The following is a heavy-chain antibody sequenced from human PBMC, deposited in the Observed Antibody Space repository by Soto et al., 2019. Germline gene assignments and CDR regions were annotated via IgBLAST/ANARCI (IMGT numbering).Heavy chain of an antibody. CDR2: MNPNSGNT. D-gene: IGHD2-2*01. CDR3: ARGLVRYCGSTSCSMGLDV. Sequence: ASVKVSCKASGYTFTSYDINWVRQATGQGLEWMGWMNPNSGNTGYAQKFQGRVTMTRNTPISTAYMELSSLRPEDTAVYYCARGLVRYCGSTSCSMGLDVWDQGTTVTVSS. CDR1: GYTFTSYD. V-gene: IGHV1-8*01. J-gene: IGHJ6*02.